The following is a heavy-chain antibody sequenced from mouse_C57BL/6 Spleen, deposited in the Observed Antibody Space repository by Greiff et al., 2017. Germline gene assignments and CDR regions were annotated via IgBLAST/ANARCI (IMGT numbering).Heavy chain of an antibody. CDR3: AREEDVLAY. Sequence: VQLQQPGAELVKPGASVKLSCKASGYTFTSYWMPWVKQRPGQGLEWIGMIHPNSGSTNYNEKFKSKATLTVDKSSSTAYMQLSSLTSEDSGVYGSAREEDVLAYWGQGTLVTVSA. J-gene: IGHJ3*01. V-gene: IGHV1-64*01. CDR2: IHPNSGST. CDR1: GYTFTSYW.